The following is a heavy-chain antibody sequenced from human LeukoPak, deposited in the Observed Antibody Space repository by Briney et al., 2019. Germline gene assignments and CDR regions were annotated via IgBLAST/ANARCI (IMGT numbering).Heavy chain of an antibody. CDR1: GGTFSSYA. Sequence: SVKVSCKASGGTFSSYAISWVRQAPGQGLEWMGRIIPIFGTANYAQKFQGRVTITTDESTSTAYTELSSLRSEDTAVYYCAREETAAANWFDPWGQGTLVTVSS. V-gene: IGHV1-69*05. D-gene: IGHD6-13*01. CDR2: IIPIFGTA. CDR3: AREETAAANWFDP. J-gene: IGHJ5*02.